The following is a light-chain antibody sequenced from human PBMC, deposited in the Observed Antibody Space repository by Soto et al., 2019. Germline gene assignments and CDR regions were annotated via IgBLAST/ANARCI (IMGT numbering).Light chain of an antibody. CDR1: SSDVGSYSL. CDR2: EGS. CDR3: CSYAGSNVL. J-gene: IGLJ3*02. V-gene: IGLV2-23*01. Sequence: QSALTQPASVSGSPGQSITISCTGASSDVGSYSLVSWFQQHPGKAPKLMISEGSKRTSGVSNRFSGSRSGNTASLTISGLQAEDEADYYCCSYAGSNVLFGGGTKVTVL.